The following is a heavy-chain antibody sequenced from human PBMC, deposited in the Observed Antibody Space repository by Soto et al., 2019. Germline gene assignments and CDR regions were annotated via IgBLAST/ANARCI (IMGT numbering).Heavy chain of an antibody. J-gene: IGHJ4*02. CDR1: GGSISGYY. D-gene: IGHD2-8*01. CDR2: IHYSGST. V-gene: IGHV4-59*01. Sequence: SETLSLTCTVSGGSISGYYWSWIRQSPGKGLEWIGYIHYSGSTNYNPSLKSRVTISVDTSKNQLSLKLSSVTAADTAVYYCAKVEIMLYAIGLWAAGSDYWGQGTLVTVSS. CDR3: AKVEIMLYAIGLWAAGSDY.